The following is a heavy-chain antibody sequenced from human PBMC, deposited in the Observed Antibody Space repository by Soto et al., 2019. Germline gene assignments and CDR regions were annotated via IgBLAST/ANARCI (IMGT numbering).Heavy chain of an antibody. CDR3: ARGTGDGYYHRFDF. Sequence: ASVKVSCKGSGYPFSKYYIHWVRQAPGQGLEWMGIINPSGGGTSYAQNFQGRVTMTRDTSTITVYMELSSLRSEDTAVYHCARGTGDGYYHRFDFWGQGTLVTVS. V-gene: IGHV1-46*01. J-gene: IGHJ4*02. CDR2: INPSGGGT. CDR1: GYPFSKYY. D-gene: IGHD3-22*01.